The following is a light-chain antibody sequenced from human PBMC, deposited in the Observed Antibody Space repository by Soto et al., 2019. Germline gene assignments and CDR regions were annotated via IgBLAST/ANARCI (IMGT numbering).Light chain of an antibody. CDR3: QQYNSYPYT. CDR2: DAS. CDR1: QSISSW. V-gene: IGKV1-5*01. Sequence: DIQMTQSPSTLSASVGDRVTITCRDSQSISSWLAWYQQKPGKAPKLLIYDASSLESGVPSRFSGSGSGTAITLTISSLQPDDFATYYCQQYNSYPYTFSQGTKREIK. J-gene: IGKJ2*01.